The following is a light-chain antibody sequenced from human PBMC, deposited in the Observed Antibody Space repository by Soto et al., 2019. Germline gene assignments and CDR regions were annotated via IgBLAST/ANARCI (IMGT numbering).Light chain of an antibody. J-gene: IGKJ1*01. V-gene: IGKV3-20*01. Sequence: EIVLTQSPSTLSLSPGERATLSCRASQSVSSSYLAWYQQKPGQAPRLLIYDASSRATGIPDRFSGSGSGTDFSLTISRLEPEDFAVYYCQQYGYSQTFGRGTKVDIK. CDR1: QSVSSSY. CDR3: QQYGYSQT. CDR2: DAS.